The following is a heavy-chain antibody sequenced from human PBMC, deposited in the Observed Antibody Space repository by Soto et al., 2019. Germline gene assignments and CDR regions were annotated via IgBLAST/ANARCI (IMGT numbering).Heavy chain of an antibody. Sequence: SETLSLTCTVSGGSISSGGYYWSWIRQHPGKGLEWIGYIYYSGSTYYNPSLKSRVTISVDTSKNQFSLKLSSVTAADTAVYYCARDQGINSSARDAFDIWGQGTMVTVSS. CDR1: GGSISSGGYY. V-gene: IGHV4-31*03. J-gene: IGHJ3*02. D-gene: IGHD2-15*01. CDR2: IYYSGST. CDR3: ARDQGINSSARDAFDI.